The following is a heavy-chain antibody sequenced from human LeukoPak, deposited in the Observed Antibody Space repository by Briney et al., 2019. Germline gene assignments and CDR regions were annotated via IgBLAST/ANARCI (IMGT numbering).Heavy chain of an antibody. J-gene: IGHJ2*01. Sequence: SETLSLTCTVSGGSISSYYWSWIRQPPGGGLEWIGYIYYSGSTNYNPSLKSRVTISVDTSKNQFSLKLSSVTAADTAVYYCARLVGATSYHAPGYWYFDLWGRGTLVTVSS. V-gene: IGHV4-59*01. D-gene: IGHD1-26*01. CDR3: ARLVGATSYHAPGYWYFDL. CDR2: IYYSGST. CDR1: GGSISSYY.